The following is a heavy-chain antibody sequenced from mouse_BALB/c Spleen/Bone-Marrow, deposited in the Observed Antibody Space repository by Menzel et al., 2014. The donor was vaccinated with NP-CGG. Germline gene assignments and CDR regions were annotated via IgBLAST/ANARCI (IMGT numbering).Heavy chain of an antibody. CDR1: GYTFTSYW. CDR3: TRQYGNYYAMDY. V-gene: IGHV1-69*02. J-gene: IGHJ4*01. D-gene: IGHD2-10*02. Sequence: QVHLQQPGAELVRPGASVKVSCKASGYTFTSYWINWVKQRPGQGLEWIGNIYPSDSYTNYNQNFKDKATLTVDKSSNTAYMQLSSPTSEDSAVYYCTRQYGNYYAMDYWGQGTSVTVSS. CDR2: IYPSDSYT.